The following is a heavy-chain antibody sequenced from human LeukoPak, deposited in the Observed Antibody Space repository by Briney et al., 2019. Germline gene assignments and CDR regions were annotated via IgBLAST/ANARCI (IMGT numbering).Heavy chain of an antibody. D-gene: IGHD2-2*01. CDR2: ISSSSSYI. CDR1: GFTFSSYS. V-gene: IGHV3-21*03. Sequence: GGSLRLSCAASGFTFSSYSMNWVRQAPGKGLEWVSSISSSSSYIYYADSVKGRFTISRDNAKNSLYLQMNSLRAEDTAVYYCARGYCSSTSCPTHQKNNDYWGQRTLVTVSS. J-gene: IGHJ4*02. CDR3: ARGYCSSTSCPTHQKNNDY.